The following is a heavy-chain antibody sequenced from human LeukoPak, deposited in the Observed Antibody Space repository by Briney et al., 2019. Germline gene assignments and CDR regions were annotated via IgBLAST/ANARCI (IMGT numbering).Heavy chain of an antibody. V-gene: IGHV4-59*11. Sequence: PSETLSLTCTVSGGSISSHYWSWIRQPPGKGLEWIGYIYYSGSTNYNPSLKSRVTISVDTSKNQFSLKLSSVTAADTAVYYCASTPLGYCSSTSCYGSWFDPWGQGTLVTVSS. D-gene: IGHD2-2*01. J-gene: IGHJ5*02. CDR2: IYYSGST. CDR3: ASTPLGYCSSTSCYGSWFDP. CDR1: GGSISSHY.